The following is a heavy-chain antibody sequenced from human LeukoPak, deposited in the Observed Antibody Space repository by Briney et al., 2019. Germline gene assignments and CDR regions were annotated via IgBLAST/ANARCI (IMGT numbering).Heavy chain of an antibody. CDR2: INHSGTT. CDR3: ARSSIYYDSTGYRI. D-gene: IGHD3-22*01. Sequence: PSETLSLTCAVYGGSFSGYCWSWIRQPPGKGLDWIGEINHSGTTNYNPSLKSRVTISVDTSKNQFSLKLSSVTAADTAVYYCARSSIYYDSTGYRIWGQGTLVTVSS. V-gene: IGHV4-34*01. CDR1: GGSFSGYC. J-gene: IGHJ4*02.